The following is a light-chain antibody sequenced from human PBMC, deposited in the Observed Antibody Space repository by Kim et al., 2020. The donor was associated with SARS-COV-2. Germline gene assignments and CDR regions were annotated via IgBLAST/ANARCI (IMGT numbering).Light chain of an antibody. CDR3: QQYNDWPLT. V-gene: IGKV3-15*01. J-gene: IGKJ4*01. CDR2: GAY. CDR1: QMVANH. Sequence: VSPGERVTLSCRVSQMVANHVAWYQQRPGQPPRLLIYGAYTRATDVPARFSGSGSGTEFTLTISSLQSEDFAVYYCQQYNDWPLTFGGGTKVDIK.